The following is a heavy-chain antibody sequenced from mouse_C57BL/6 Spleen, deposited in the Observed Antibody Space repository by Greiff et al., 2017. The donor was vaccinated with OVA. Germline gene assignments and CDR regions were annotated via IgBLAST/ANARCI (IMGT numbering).Heavy chain of an antibody. D-gene: IGHD1-1*01. V-gene: IGHV1-5*01. CDR3: SYGSSYGYFDV. J-gene: IGHJ1*03. CDR1: GYTFTSYW. CDR2: IYPGNSDT. Sequence: EVQRVESGTVLARPGASVKMSCKTSGYTFTSYWMHWVKQRPGQGLEWIGAIYPGNSDTSYNQKFKGKAKLTAVTSASTAYMELSGLTNEDSAVYYCSYGSSYGYFDVWGTGTTVTVSS.